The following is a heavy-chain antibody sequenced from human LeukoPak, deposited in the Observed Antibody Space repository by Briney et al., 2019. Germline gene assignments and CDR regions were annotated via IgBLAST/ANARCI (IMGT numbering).Heavy chain of an antibody. D-gene: IGHD6-19*01. CDR2: IYYSGST. J-gene: IGHJ4*02. CDR1: GGSISSYY. CDR3: ARDGGLSSGCQHLTFDY. Sequence: SETLSLTCTVSGGSISSYYWSWIRQPPGKGLEWIGYIYYSGSTNYNPSLKSRVTISVDTSKNQFSLKLSSVTAADTAVYYCARDGGLSSGCQHLTFDYGGRGTLVTVSS. V-gene: IGHV4-59*01.